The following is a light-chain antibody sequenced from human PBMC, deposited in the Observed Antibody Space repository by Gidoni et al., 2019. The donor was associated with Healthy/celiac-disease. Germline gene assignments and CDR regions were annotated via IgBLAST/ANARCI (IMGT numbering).Light chain of an antibody. V-gene: IGKV2-28*01. J-gene: IGKJ2*01. CDR1: PRLLHSNGYNY. Sequence: DIVMTQPPLSLPVTPGEPASIYCRSRPRLLHSNGYNYLDWYLQKPGQSPQLLIYLGSNRASGVPDRFSGSGSGTDFTLKISRVEAEDVGVYYCMQALQTPPYTFGQGTKLEIK. CDR3: MQALQTPPYT. CDR2: LGS.